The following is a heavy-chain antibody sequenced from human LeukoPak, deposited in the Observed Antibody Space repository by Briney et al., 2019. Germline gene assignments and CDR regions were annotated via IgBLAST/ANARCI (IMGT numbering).Heavy chain of an antibody. V-gene: IGHV3-21*01. CDR2: ISSSSSYI. CDR3: AVVVAAIIDY. D-gene: IGHD2-15*01. CDR1: GFTFSSYS. J-gene: IGHJ4*02. Sequence: GVSLRLSCAASGFTFSSYSMNWVRQAPGKGLEWVSSISSSSSYIYYADSVKGRFTISRDNAKNSLYLQMNSLRAEDTAVYYCAVVVAAIIDYWGQGTLVTVSS.